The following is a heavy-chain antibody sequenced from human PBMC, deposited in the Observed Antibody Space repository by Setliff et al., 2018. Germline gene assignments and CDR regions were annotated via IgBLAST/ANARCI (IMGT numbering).Heavy chain of an antibody. CDR2: INTNTGNP. J-gene: IGHJ5*02. D-gene: IGHD2-2*01. Sequence: ASVKVSCKASGYTLNNYAMNWVRQAPGQGFEWMGWINTNTGNPTYAQDFTGQFVFSLDTSVSTAYPQISSLKAEDTAVYYCARDLGYCSTNSCHGDWFDPWGQGTLVTVSS. CDR3: ARDLGYCSTNSCHGDWFDP. V-gene: IGHV7-4-1*02. CDR1: GYTLNNYA.